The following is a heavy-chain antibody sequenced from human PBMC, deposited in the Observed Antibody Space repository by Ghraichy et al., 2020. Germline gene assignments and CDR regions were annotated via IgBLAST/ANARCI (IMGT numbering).Heavy chain of an antibody. Sequence: GGSLRLSCAASGFTFNNYAMSWVRQGPGEGLEWVSTISVSGGTTYYADSVKGRFNISRDNSKNTLFLHMNSLRAENTAVYYFAKEIVTMPRGAISEFFYYYGLDVWGRGTTVTVSS. J-gene: IGHJ6*02. V-gene: IGHV3-23*01. D-gene: IGHD3-10*01. CDR2: ISVSGGTT. CDR1: GFTFNNYA. CDR3: AKEIVTMPRGAISEFFYYYGLDV.